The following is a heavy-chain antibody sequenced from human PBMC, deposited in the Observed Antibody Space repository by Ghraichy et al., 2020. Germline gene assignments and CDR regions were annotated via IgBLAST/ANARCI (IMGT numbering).Heavy chain of an antibody. J-gene: IGHJ4*02. D-gene: IGHD2-21*01. CDR1: GFTFASSA. CDR3: AVDWYARYFFDY. Sequence: SVKVSCKASGFTFASSAVQWVRQARGQRLEWVGWIVVGSGITNYAQKFQDRVTITRDESTNTAFMELSGLRSEDTAVYYCAVDWYARYFFDYWGQGTQVTVSS. V-gene: IGHV1-58*01. CDR2: IVVGSGIT.